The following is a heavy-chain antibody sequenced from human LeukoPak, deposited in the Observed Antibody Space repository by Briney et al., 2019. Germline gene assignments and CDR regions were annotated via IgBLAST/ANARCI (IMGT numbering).Heavy chain of an antibody. CDR3: ARGGQWLSYVAFDI. CDR2: IYYSGST. D-gene: IGHD3-22*01. Sequence: SQTLSLTCTVSGGSISSGGYYWSWIRQHPGKGLEWIGYIYYSGSTYYNPSLKSRVTISVDTSKNQFSPKLSSVTAADTAVYYCARGGQWLSYVAFDIWGQGTMVTVSS. V-gene: IGHV4-31*03. J-gene: IGHJ3*02. CDR1: GGSISSGGYY.